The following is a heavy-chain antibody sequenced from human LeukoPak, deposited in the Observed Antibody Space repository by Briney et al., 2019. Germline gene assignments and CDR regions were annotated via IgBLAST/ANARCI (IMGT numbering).Heavy chain of an antibody. D-gene: IGHD2-15*01. CDR3: VRGIVVVAQLGYYFYYMDV. CDR2: IYYTGST. CDR1: GGSITTTTYY. Sequence: PSETLSLTCSVSGGSITTTTYYWGWIRQPPGKGLEWIGTIYYTGSTYYNPSLKSRVTISVDTSKNQFSLKLSSVTAADTAVYYCVRGIVVVAQLGYYFYYMDVWGKGTTVTISS. J-gene: IGHJ6*03. V-gene: IGHV4-39*07.